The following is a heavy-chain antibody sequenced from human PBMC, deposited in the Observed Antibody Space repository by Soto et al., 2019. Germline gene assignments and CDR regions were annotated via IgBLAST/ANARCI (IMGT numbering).Heavy chain of an antibody. CDR3: ARGRWTQTTADYYLDY. D-gene: IGHD1-1*01. J-gene: IGHJ4*02. CDR2: INAGNGNT. Sequence: ASVKVSCKASGYTFTSYGISWVRQAPGQGLEWMGWINAGNGNTKYSQKFQGRVTITRDTSASTAYMELSSLRSEDTAVYYCARGRWTQTTADYYLDYWGQGTLVTVSS. V-gene: IGHV1-18*01. CDR1: GYTFTSYG.